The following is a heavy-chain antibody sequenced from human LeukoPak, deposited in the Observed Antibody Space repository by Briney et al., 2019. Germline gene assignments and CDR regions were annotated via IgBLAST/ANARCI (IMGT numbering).Heavy chain of an antibody. CDR2: IYYSGST. J-gene: IGHJ4*02. CDR1: GVSISSYY. D-gene: IGHD5-24*01. CDR3: ARGGSRDGYNRPLDY. Sequence: PSETLSLTCTVSGVSISSYYWSWIRQPPGKGLEWIWYIYYSGSTNYNPSLKSRVTISVDTSKNQFFLKLSSVTAADTAVYYCARGGSRDGYNRPLDYWGQGTLVTVSS. V-gene: IGHV4-59*01.